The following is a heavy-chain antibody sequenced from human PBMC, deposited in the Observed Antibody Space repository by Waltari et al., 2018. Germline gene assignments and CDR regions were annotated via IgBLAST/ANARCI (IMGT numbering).Heavy chain of an antibody. CDR2: INPKSGGT. J-gene: IGHJ5*02. D-gene: IGHD3-22*01. Sequence: QVQLVQSGAEVKKPGASVKVSCKASGYTFTGYYLHWVRQAPGQGLEWMGWINPKSGGTNYAQKFQGRVTMTRDTSISTVYMELSRLRPDDTAIYYCAREIDSSSWYAGGWFDPWGQGTLVTVSS. V-gene: IGHV1-2*02. CDR1: GYTFTGYY. CDR3: AREIDSSSWYAGGWFDP.